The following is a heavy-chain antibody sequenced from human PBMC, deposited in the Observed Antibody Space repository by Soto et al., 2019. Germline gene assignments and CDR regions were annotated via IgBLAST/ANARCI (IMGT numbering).Heavy chain of an antibody. D-gene: IGHD3-3*01. CDR2: ISASGGLK. CDR1: GFTFTNYA. J-gene: IGHJ5*02. Sequence: EVQLSESGGDLRQPGGSQRLSCAASGFTFTNYAMTWVRQTPAKGLEWVSGISASGGLKYYADSVRGRFTVSRDNSKNILYLQMDKLRDEDTPLYYCAREVGAPSGWLDPWGQGTQVTVSS. V-gene: IGHV3-23*01. CDR3: AREVGAPSGWLDP.